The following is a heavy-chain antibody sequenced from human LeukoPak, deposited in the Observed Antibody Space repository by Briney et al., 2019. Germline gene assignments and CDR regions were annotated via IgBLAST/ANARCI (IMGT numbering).Heavy chain of an antibody. CDR2: IYYSGST. D-gene: IGHD3-22*01. Sequence: SETLSLTCTVPGGSLSSYYWSWVRQPPGEGLEWVGYIYYSGSTKYNTSLKSRVNISGDTSKTQISLTLRSAAAAATAVYYCAGVTAYMIENYFDYWGQGTLVTVSS. J-gene: IGHJ4*02. CDR3: AGVTAYMIENYFDY. V-gene: IGHV4-59*01. CDR1: GGSLSSYY.